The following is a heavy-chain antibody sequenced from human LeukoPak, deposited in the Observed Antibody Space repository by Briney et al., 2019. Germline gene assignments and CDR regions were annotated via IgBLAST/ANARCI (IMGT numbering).Heavy chain of an antibody. D-gene: IGHD3-10*01. CDR3: ARQNYYGSGNFYFDY. CDR2: IYYSGST. J-gene: IGHJ4*02. V-gene: IGHV4-31*03. CDR1: GGSISSGGYY. Sequence: SQTLSLTCTVSGGSISSGGYYWSWIRQHPGKGLEWIGYIYYSGSTYYNPSLKSRVTISVDTSKNQFSLKLSSVTAADTAVYYCARQNYYGSGNFYFDYWGQGTLVTVSS.